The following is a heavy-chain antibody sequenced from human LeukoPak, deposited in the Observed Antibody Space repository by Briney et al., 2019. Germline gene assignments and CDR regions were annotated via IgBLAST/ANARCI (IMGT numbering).Heavy chain of an antibody. CDR2: IYYSGST. CDR1: GGSISSYY. CDR3: ARVRIGVVVIDPYWYFDL. D-gene: IGHD3-22*01. J-gene: IGHJ2*01. Sequence: SETQSLTCTVSGGSISSYYWSWIRQPPGKGLEWIGYIYYSGSTNYNPSLKSRVTISVDTSKNQFSLKLSSVTAADTAVYYCARVRIGVVVIDPYWYFDLWGRGTLVTVSS. V-gene: IGHV4-59*01.